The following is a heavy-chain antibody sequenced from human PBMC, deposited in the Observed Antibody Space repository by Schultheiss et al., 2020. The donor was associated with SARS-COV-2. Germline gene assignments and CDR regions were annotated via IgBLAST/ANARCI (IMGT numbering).Heavy chain of an antibody. D-gene: IGHD6-19*01. CDR2: ISSSTNYI. CDR3: ARDFRAHQWLGQ. Sequence: GGSLRLSCAASGFTFSSYSMNWVRQAPGKGLEWVSSISSSTNYIYYADSVKGRFTISRDNAKNSLYLQMNSLRAEDTAVYYCARDFRAHQWLGQWGQGTLVTVSS. V-gene: IGHV3-21*01. J-gene: IGHJ4*02. CDR1: GFTFSSYS.